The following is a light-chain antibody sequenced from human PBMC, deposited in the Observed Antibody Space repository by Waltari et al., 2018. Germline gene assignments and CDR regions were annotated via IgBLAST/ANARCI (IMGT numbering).Light chain of an antibody. V-gene: IGLV1-44*01. CDR2: RNN. CDR1: RSNIGSNT. Sequence: QSVLTQPPSASGTPGQRVTISCSGSRSNIGSNTVNWYQQLPGTAPKPLIYRNNQRPSGVPDRFSGSKSGTSASLAISGLQSEDEADYYCAAWDDSLNGVVFGGGTKLTVL. J-gene: IGLJ2*01. CDR3: AAWDDSLNGVV.